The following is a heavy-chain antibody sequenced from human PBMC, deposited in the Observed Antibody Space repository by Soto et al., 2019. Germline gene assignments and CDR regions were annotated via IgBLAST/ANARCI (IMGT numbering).Heavy chain of an antibody. Sequence: QVQLQESGPGLVKPSETLSLTCTVSGGSISNHHWSWIRQPPGKGLEWIGYIYYNGNTNYSPPFKGRVTMSVDTSKNQISLKLSSVTAADTAVYYCTRANWYSEYWGQGTLVTVSS. CDR1: GGSISNHH. CDR2: IYYNGNT. CDR3: TRANWYSEY. V-gene: IGHV4-59*11. J-gene: IGHJ4*02. D-gene: IGHD7-27*01.